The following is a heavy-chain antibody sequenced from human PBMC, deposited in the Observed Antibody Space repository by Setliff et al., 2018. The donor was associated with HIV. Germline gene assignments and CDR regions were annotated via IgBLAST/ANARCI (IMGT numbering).Heavy chain of an antibody. V-gene: IGHV4-34*01. J-gene: IGHJ6*02. Sequence: PSETLSLTCAVYGASFSGYYWSWIRQPPGKGLEWLGEIYHSGTANYNSSLKSRITMSVDTSKNQFSLKLTSVTAADTAVYYCARGHCSGTNCYGVDYYGMDVWGQGTTVTVSS. CDR3: ARGHCSGTNCYGVDYYGMDV. CDR2: IYHSGTA. CDR1: GASFSGYY. D-gene: IGHD2-2*01.